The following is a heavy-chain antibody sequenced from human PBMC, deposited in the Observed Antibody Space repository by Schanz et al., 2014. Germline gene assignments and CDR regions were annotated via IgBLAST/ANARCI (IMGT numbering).Heavy chain of an antibody. V-gene: IGHV3-53*01. J-gene: IGHJ4*02. Sequence: HLVESGGGLIQPGGSLRLSCAASGFTVSDNYMTWVRQAPGKGLEWVSVIYSGGSTYYADSVKGRFTISRDNPKNSLCLQMNSLRAEDTALYYCARVLGGDEGLDQWGQGTLVTVSS. D-gene: IGHD4-17*01. CDR2: IYSGGST. CDR3: ARVLGGDEGLDQ. CDR1: GFTVSDNY.